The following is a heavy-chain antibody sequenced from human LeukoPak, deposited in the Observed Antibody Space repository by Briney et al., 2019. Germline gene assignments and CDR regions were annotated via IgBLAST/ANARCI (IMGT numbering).Heavy chain of an antibody. CDR3: ARQPAATAAFDI. J-gene: IGHJ3*02. Sequence: SETLSLTCSVSGGSINLYYWSWIRQPPGKGLEWIGYISYTGGETNYNPSLKSRLTISVDTSKNQFSLMLTSVTAADTAVYYCARQPAATAAFDIWAEGTMVTVS. CDR2: ISYTGGET. CDR1: GGSINLYY. V-gene: IGHV4-59*08. D-gene: IGHD5-18*01.